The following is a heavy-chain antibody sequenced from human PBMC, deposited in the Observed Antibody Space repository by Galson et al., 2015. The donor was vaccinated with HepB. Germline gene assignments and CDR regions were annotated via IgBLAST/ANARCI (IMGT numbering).Heavy chain of an antibody. V-gene: IGHV1-46*01. D-gene: IGHD1-26*01. CDR3: ALVGATRNAFDI. CDR1: GYTFTSYY. J-gene: IGHJ3*02. CDR2: INPSGGST. Sequence: SVKVSCKASGYTFTSYYMHWVRQAPGQGLEWMGIINPSGGSTSYAQKFQGRVTMTRDTSTSTVYMELSSLRSEDTAVYYCALVGATRNAFDIWGQGTMVTVSS.